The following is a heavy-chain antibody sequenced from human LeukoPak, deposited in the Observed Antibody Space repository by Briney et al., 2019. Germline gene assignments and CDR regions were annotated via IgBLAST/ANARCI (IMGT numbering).Heavy chain of an antibody. J-gene: IGHJ4*02. CDR2: IYHSGST. CDR1: GGSISSCY. Sequence: SETLSLTCTVPGGSISSCYWSWIRQPPGKGLEWIGYIYHSGSTNYNPPLKSRVTISVDTSKNQFSLKLSSVTAADTAVYYCARIAVAGTFLDYWGQGTLVTVSS. D-gene: IGHD6-19*01. V-gene: IGHV4-59*01. CDR3: ARIAVAGTFLDY.